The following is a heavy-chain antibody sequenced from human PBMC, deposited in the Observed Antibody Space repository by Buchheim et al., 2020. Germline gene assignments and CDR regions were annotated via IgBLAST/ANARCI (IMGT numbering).Heavy chain of an antibody. Sequence: EVQLLESGGGLVQPGGSLRLSCAASGFTFSSYAMSWVRQAPGRGLEWVSAISGSGGSTYYADSVKGRFTISTDNSKKTLYLKMSSLRAEDTAVYYCAKRARVVAATRYNWFDPWGQGTL. J-gene: IGHJ5*02. D-gene: IGHD2-15*01. CDR2: ISGSGGST. CDR1: GFTFSSYA. CDR3: AKRARVVAATRYNWFDP. V-gene: IGHV3-23*01.